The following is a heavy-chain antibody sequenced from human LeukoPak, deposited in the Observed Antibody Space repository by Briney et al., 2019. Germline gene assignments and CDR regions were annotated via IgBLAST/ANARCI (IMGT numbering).Heavy chain of an antibody. CDR3: AKASEYNYGLDY. D-gene: IGHD5-18*01. CDR1: GFSFDDYA. CDR2: ITWNSGSS. Sequence: PGGPLRLSCAASGFSFDDYAMHWVRQVPGKGLEWVSGITWNSGSSGYADSVKGRFTISRDNAKSSLYLQMNSLRADDMALYYCAKASEYNYGLDYWGQGTLVTVSS. J-gene: IGHJ4*02. V-gene: IGHV3-9*03.